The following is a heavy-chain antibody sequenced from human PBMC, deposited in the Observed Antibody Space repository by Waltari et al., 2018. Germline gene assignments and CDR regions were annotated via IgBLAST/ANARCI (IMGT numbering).Heavy chain of an antibody. V-gene: IGHV1-46*01. J-gene: IGHJ3*02. CDR1: GYTFTSYY. CDR2: NTARGGST. D-gene: IGHD4-17*01. Sequence: QVQLVQSGAEVKKPGASVKVSCKASGYTFTSYYMHCVRQAPGQGLEWMGINTARGGSTSYAQRDEGRVTMTRETCRSTVYKGLSRLRSEDTAVYYCARDRSGTTGAFDIWGQGTMVTVSS. CDR3: ARDRSGTTGAFDI.